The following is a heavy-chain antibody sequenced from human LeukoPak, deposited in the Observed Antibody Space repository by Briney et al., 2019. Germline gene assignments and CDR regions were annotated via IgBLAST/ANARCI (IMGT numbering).Heavy chain of an antibody. CDR3: ARQYLRFLDSYGMDV. V-gene: IGHV4-39*01. D-gene: IGHD3-3*01. Sequence: SETLSLTCTVSGGSISSSSYYWGWIRQPPGKGLEWIGSIYYSGSTYYNPSLKSRVTISVDTSKNQFSLKLSSVTAADTAVYYRARQYLRFLDSYGMDVWGQGTTVTVSS. CDR1: GGSISSSSYY. CDR2: IYYSGST. J-gene: IGHJ6*02.